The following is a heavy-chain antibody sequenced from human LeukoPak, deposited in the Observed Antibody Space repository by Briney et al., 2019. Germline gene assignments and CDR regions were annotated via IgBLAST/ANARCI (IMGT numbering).Heavy chain of an antibody. Sequence: ASVKVSCKASGYPFPSYDISWVRQAPGQGLEWMGRINSYSGNTKYVQNLQGRVTMTTDTSTSTTYMELRSLRSDDTAVYYCARDIAARFDSWGQGTLVTVSS. J-gene: IGHJ4*02. CDR2: INSYSGNT. D-gene: IGHD6-6*01. CDR3: ARDIAARFDS. CDR1: GYPFPSYD. V-gene: IGHV1-18*01.